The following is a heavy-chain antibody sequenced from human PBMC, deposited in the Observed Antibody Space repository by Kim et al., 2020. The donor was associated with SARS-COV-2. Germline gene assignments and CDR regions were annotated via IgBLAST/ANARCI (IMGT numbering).Heavy chain of an antibody. V-gene: IGHV4-39*01. Sequence: YRGSTYDNPSRKSRVTISVDTSKNQFSLKLSSVTAADTAVYYCARSMDVWGQGTTVTVSS. J-gene: IGHJ6*02. CDR2: YRGST. CDR3: ARSMDV.